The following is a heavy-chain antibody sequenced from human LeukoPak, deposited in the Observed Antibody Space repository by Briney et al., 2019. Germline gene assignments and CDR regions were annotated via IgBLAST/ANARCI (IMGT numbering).Heavy chain of an antibody. CDR2: IRDSGSST. J-gene: IGHJ5*02. CDR1: GFTFSSYA. D-gene: IGHD2-2*01. V-gene: IGHV3-23*01. CDR3: AKAGNIVVVPAANP. Sequence: GGSLRLSCAASGFTFSSYAMSWVRQAPGKGLEWVSAIRDSGSSTHYADSVKGRFTISRDNSKNTLYLQMNSLRAEDTAVYYCAKAGNIVVVPAANPWGQGTLVTVSS.